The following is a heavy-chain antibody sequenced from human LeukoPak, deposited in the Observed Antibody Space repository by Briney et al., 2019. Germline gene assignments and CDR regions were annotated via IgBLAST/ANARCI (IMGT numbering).Heavy chain of an antibody. CDR2: LYYSGST. Sequence: PSETLSLTCTVSGGSISSSSYFWGWIRQPPGRGLEWIGSLYYSGSTYYNPSLKSRGTISVDPSKNQFSLKLSSVTAADTAVYYCARTRYYYNSRSYGAPYYFDYWGQGTLVTVSS. D-gene: IGHD3-10*01. CDR1: GGSISSSSYF. V-gene: IGHV4-39*01. J-gene: IGHJ4*02. CDR3: ARTRYYYNSRSYGAPYYFDY.